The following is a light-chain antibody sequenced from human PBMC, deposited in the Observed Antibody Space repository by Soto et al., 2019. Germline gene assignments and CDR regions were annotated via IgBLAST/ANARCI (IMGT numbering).Light chain of an antibody. CDR1: QSVSTF. J-gene: IGKJ5*01. CDR3: QQRSNWPPT. CDR2: DAS. Sequence: EIVLTQSPATLSLSPGERATLSCRASQSVSTFLGWYQQKPGQAPRLLISDASNRATGIPARFSGSGSGTDFTLTISSLEPEDSAIYYCQQRSNWPPTFGQGTRLEIK. V-gene: IGKV3-11*01.